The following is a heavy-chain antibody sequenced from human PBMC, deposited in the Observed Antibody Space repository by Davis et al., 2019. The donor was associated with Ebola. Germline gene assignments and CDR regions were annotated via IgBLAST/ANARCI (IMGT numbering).Heavy chain of an antibody. V-gene: IGHV3-11*01. CDR3: ARDNYDSFLLDYYGMDV. Sequence: PGGSLRLSCAASGFTFSDYYMSWIRQAPGKGLEWVSYISSSGSTIYYADSVKGRSTISRDNAKNSLYLQMNSLRAEDTAVYYCARDNYDSFLLDYYGMDVWGKGTTVTVSS. D-gene: IGHD3-22*01. J-gene: IGHJ6*04. CDR1: GFTFSDYY. CDR2: ISSSGSTI.